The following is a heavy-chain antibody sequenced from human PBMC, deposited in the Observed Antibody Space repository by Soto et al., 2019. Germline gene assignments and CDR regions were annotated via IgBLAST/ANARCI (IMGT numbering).Heavy chain of an antibody. J-gene: IGHJ4*02. D-gene: IGHD2-21*01. V-gene: IGHV3-74*01. CDR1: GFTFSSNW. Sequence: EVQLVESGGGLVQPGVSLRLSCAASGFTFSSNWMHWVRQVPGKGLVWVSRINTDGSATNYADSVKGRFTTSRDNAKNMLYLQMNSRRVEDTDVYYCTSDGEGYWGQGTLVTVSS. CDR3: TSDGEGY. CDR2: INTDGSAT.